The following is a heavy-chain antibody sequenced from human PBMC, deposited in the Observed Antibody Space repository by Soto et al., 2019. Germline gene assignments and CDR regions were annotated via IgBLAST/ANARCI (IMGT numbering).Heavy chain of an antibody. V-gene: IGHV3-21*01. Sequence: EVPVVESGGGLVKPGGSLRLSCTASGSTFSSYGMNRVRQAPGKGLEWVSSITNSGNYIYYADSVQGRFTISRDNARNSLYLQMNSLRAEDTAVYFCARDESAGSSIRYWGQGSLVTVSS. CDR2: ITNSGNYI. CDR3: ARDESAGSSIRY. J-gene: IGHJ4*02. CDR1: GSTFSSYG. D-gene: IGHD2-2*01.